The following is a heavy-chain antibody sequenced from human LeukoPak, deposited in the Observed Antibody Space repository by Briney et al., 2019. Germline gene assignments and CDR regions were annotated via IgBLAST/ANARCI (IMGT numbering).Heavy chain of an antibody. Sequence: GGSLRLSCAASGFTVSSNYMSWVRQAPGKGLEWVSVIYSGGSTYYADSVKGRFTISRDNSKNTLYLQMNSLRAEDTAVYYCARTLFNWNHNWFDPWGQGTLVTVSP. CDR1: GFTVSSNY. J-gene: IGHJ5*02. D-gene: IGHD1-20*01. CDR3: ARTLFNWNHNWFDP. V-gene: IGHV3-66*02. CDR2: IYSGGST.